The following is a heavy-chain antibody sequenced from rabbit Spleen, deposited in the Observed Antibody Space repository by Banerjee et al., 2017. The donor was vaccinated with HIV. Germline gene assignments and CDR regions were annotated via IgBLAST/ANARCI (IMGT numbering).Heavy chain of an antibody. CDR1: GIDFTNYY. D-gene: IGHD4-1*01. CDR3: ARAIVPWLGLTRLDL. J-gene: IGHJ3*01. Sequence: QLTETGGGLVQPGGSLTLSCKASGIDFTNYYISWVRQAPGKGLEWIGIIYAAKGSTDYASWVNGRFTIPSDNAQSTVDLKMTSLTAADTATYFCARAIVPWLGLTRLDLWGQGTLVTVS. V-gene: IGHV1S7*01. CDR2: IYAAKGST.